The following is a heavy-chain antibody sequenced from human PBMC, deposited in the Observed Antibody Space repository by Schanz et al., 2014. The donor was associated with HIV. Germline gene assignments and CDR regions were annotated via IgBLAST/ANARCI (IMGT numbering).Heavy chain of an antibody. J-gene: IGHJ6*02. Sequence: QVQLVESGGGVVQPGRSLRLSCAASGFNFRTYGMHWVRQAPGKGLEWVADIRYDGSDKYYADSVKGRFTISRDNSKKTLHLQMNSLRPEDTAVYYCSPDIAVAGRGGMDLWGQGTTVTVAS. CDR2: IRYDGSDK. CDR1: GFNFRTYG. CDR3: SPDIAVAGRGGMDL. D-gene: IGHD6-19*01. V-gene: IGHV3-33*01.